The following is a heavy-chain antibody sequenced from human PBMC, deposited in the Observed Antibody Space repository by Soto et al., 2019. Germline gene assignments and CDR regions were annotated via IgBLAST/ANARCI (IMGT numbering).Heavy chain of an antibody. D-gene: IGHD6-19*01. CDR1: GFTFSSYA. J-gene: IGHJ4*02. CDR2: IFATGGTP. Sequence: EVQLLESGGGLVQPGGSLRLSCAASGFTFSSYAMNWVRQTPGKGLEWVSVIFATGGTPYDADSVKGRFTISRDNYKNTLYLQMNSLRAEDTAVYYCAKDRAAVASRGFDYWGQGTLVTVSS. V-gene: IGHV3-23*01. CDR3: AKDRAAVASRGFDY.